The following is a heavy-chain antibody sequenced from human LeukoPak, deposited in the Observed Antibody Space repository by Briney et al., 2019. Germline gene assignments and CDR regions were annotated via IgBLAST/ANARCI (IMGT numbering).Heavy chain of an antibody. CDR2: ITSSSSDI. Sequence: GGSLRLSCVASEFVFSSHAMIWVRQAPGKGLEWISSITSSSSDIFYADSVRGRFTISRDNANNALHLQMNSLRAEDTAVYYCARVFWETVNTGYYSDFWGQGTLVTVSS. CDR1: EFVFSSHA. V-gene: IGHV3-21*01. J-gene: IGHJ4*02. CDR3: ARVFWETVNTGYYSDF. D-gene: IGHD3-22*01.